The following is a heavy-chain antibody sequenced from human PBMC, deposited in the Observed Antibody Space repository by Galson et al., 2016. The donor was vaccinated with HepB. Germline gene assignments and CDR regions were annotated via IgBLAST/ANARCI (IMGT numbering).Heavy chain of an antibody. D-gene: IGHD6-19*01. Sequence: SVKVSCKASGYTFTSYALSWVRQAPGQGLEWMGWITTYNGYGKTYYAQRFQGRVTMTTDTSTSTAYMELRSLRSDDTAVYYCAREGSGSVAGPRWFDPWGQGTLVTVSS. CDR2: ITTYNGYGKT. CDR1: GYTFTSYA. V-gene: IGHV1-18*01. J-gene: IGHJ5*02. CDR3: AREGSGSVAGPRWFDP.